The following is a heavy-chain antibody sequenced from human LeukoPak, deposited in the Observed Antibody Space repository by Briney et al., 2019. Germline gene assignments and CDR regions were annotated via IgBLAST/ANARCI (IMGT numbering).Heavy chain of an antibody. V-gene: IGHV3-30*04. D-gene: IGHD7-27*01. Sequence: PGRSLRLSCAASGFTFSSYVMHWVRQAPGKGLEWVAIISYDGSDEYYADSVKGRFTISRDNSKNTLYLQMNSLRAADTAVYYCARDLAWGAFDYWGQGTLVTVSS. CDR3: ARDLAWGAFDY. J-gene: IGHJ4*02. CDR2: ISYDGSDE. CDR1: GFTFSSYV.